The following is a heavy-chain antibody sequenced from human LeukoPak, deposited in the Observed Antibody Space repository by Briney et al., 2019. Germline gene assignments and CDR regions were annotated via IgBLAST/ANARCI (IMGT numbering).Heavy chain of an antibody. CDR3: ASPPYYYDSSGYYYFQH. CDR1: GFTVSSNY. J-gene: IGHJ1*01. Sequence: GGSLRLSCAASGFTVSSNYMSWDRQAPGKGLEWVSVIYSGGSTYYADSVKGRFTISRDNSKNTLYLQMNSLRAEDTAVYYCASPPYYYDSSGYYYFQHWGQGTLVTVSS. V-gene: IGHV3-53*01. CDR2: IYSGGST. D-gene: IGHD3-22*01.